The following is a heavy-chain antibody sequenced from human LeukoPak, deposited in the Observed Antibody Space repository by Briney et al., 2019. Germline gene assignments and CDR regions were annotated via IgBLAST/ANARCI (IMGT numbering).Heavy chain of an antibody. CDR3: AREDYYDSRTYSSRGFDY. CDR1: GFTFSSYS. Sequence: GGSLRLSCAASGFTFSSYSMNWVRQAPGKGLEWVSYISRDSRKIYEADSVKGRFAISRDSARNSLFLLMNSLRAEDTAIYYCAREDYYDSRTYSSRGFDYWGQGTLVTVSS. J-gene: IGHJ4*02. CDR2: ISRDSRKI. D-gene: IGHD3-22*01. V-gene: IGHV3-48*01.